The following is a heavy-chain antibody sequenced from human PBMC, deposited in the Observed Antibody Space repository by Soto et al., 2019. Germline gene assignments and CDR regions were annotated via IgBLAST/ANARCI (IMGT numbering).Heavy chain of an antibody. Sequence: PGGSLRLSCAASGFTFSSYSMSWVRQAPGKGLEWVSGFRSGGDDDTTYYADSVRGRFTISRDNSKNTLFLQMNSLRAEDTATYYCAKKVNSGPGSQFFDYWGQGTLVTVSS. CDR3: AKKVNSGPGSQFFDY. CDR1: GFTFSSYS. CDR2: FRSGGDDDTT. V-gene: IGHV3-23*01. J-gene: IGHJ4*02. D-gene: IGHD3-10*01.